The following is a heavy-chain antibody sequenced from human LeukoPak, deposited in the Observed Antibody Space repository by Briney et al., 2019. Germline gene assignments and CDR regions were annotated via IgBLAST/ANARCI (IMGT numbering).Heavy chain of an antibody. J-gene: IGHJ4*02. D-gene: IGHD6-19*01. CDR1: GYSFTSYW. Sequence: GESLKISCKGSGYSFTSYWIGWVRQMPGKGLEWMGIIYPGDSDTRYSPSFQGRVTISADKSISTAYLQWSSLKASDTAMYYCALLQGGSGWYTGYFDYWGQGTLVTVSS. V-gene: IGHV5-51*01. CDR2: IYPGDSDT. CDR3: ALLQGGSGWYTGYFDY.